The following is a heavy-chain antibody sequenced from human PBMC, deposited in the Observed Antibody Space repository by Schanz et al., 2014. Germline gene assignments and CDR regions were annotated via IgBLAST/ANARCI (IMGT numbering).Heavy chain of an antibody. V-gene: IGHV3-74*01. CDR2: INSVGSNT. J-gene: IGHJ6*02. CDR1: GFTFSSHW. Sequence: VQLVDSGGGLVKPGGSLRLSCAASGFTFSSHWMHWVRQDPGKGLVWVARINSVGSNTDYADSVTGRFTISRDNAKNTLFLQMNSLRAEDTAVYYCAKDGPGGSGSYSADGGMDVWGQGTTXTVSS. CDR3: AKDGPGGSGSYSADGGMDV. D-gene: IGHD3-10*01.